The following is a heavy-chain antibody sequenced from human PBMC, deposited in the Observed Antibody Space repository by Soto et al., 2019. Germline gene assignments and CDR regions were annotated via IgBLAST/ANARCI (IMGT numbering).Heavy chain of an antibody. CDR1: GFTFSSYA. Sequence: GGSLRLSCAASGFTFSSYAMSWVRQDPGKGLEWVSAISGSGGSTYYADSVKGRFTISRDNSKNTLYLQMNSLRAEDTAVYYCASGYCSSTSCPNFDYWGQGTLVTVSS. J-gene: IGHJ4*02. CDR3: ASGYCSSTSCPNFDY. V-gene: IGHV3-23*01. D-gene: IGHD2-2*01. CDR2: ISGSGGST.